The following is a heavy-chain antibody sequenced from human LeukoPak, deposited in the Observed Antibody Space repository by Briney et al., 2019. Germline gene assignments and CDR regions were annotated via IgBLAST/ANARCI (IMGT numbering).Heavy chain of an antibody. V-gene: IGHV1-18*01. CDR1: VYTFTSYG. CDR2: ISAYNGNT. CDR3: ARPPRWFGESKDTAMDHFDY. Sequence: ASVKVSCKSSVYTFTSYGISWVRQAPGQGLGWVGWISAYNGNTNYSHKLQGRVIMITDTSTNTAYMELRSLRSDATAVYYCARPPRWFGESKDTAMDHFDYWGQGTLVTVSS. D-gene: IGHD3-10*01. J-gene: IGHJ4*02.